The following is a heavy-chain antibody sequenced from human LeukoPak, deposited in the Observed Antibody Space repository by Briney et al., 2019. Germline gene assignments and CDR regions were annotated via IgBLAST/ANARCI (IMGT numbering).Heavy chain of an antibody. CDR2: ISSSSSYI. CDR1: GFTFSSYS. J-gene: IGHJ4*02. Sequence: PGGSLRLSCAASGFTFSSYSMNWVRQAPGKGLEWVSSISSSSSYIYYADSVKGRFTISRDNAKNSLYLQMNSLRAEDTAVYYCARDGFGYTIESMTQYYFDYWGQGTLVTVSS. D-gene: IGHD5-24*01. V-gene: IGHV3-21*01. CDR3: ARDGFGYTIESMTQYYFDY.